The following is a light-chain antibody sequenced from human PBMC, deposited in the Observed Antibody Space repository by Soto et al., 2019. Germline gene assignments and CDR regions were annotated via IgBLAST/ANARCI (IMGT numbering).Light chain of an antibody. J-gene: IGKJ2*01. Sequence: DIQMTQSPSTLSASVGDRVTITCRASQSISSWLAWYQQQPGKVPKLLIYKASALQGGVPSRFSGSGSGTEFTLTILSLQPDDSATYYCQQYNSYPYTFGQGTKLEIK. CDR3: QQYNSYPYT. CDR1: QSISSW. CDR2: KAS. V-gene: IGKV1-5*03.